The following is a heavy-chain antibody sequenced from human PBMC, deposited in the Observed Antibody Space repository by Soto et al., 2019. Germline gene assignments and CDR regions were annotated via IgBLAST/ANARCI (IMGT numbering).Heavy chain of an antibody. Sequence: GGSLSLSCSASGFTFISYVMSWFRQAPGKGLEWVSGISTSAGSTYYADSVKGRFTISRDNSKNTLYLQMNSLRAEDTAIYYCASELLDYWGQGTLVTVSS. J-gene: IGHJ4*02. CDR3: ASELLDY. V-gene: IGHV3-23*01. D-gene: IGHD1-7*01. CDR1: GFTFISYV. CDR2: ISTSAGST.